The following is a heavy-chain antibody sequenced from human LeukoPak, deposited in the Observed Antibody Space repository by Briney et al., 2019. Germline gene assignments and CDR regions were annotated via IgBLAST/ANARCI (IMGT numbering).Heavy chain of an antibody. CDR2: ISSSGSTI. J-gene: IGHJ4*02. D-gene: IGHD3-22*01. V-gene: IGHV3-11*04. CDR3: ARDTYYHDSSGYYPTRNLDY. CDR1: GFTFSDYY. Sequence: GGSLRLSCAASGFTFSDYYMSWIRQAPGKGLEWVSYISSSGSTIYYADSVKGRFTISRDNAKNSLYLQMNSLRAEDTAVYYCARDTYYHDSSGYYPTRNLDYWGQGTLVTVSS.